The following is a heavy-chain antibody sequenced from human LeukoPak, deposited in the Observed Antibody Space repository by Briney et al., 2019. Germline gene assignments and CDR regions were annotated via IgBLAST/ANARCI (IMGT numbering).Heavy chain of an antibody. Sequence: KTSETLSLTCAVYGGSLSGYYWSWIRQPPGKGLEWIGEINHSGSTNYNPSPKSRVTISVDTSKNQFFLKLSSGTAADTAVYYCARSSDLPSNWYFDLWGRGTLVTVSS. CDR3: ARSSDLPSNWYFDL. J-gene: IGHJ2*01. CDR2: INHSGST. CDR1: GGSLSGYY. D-gene: IGHD2-21*02. V-gene: IGHV4-34*01.